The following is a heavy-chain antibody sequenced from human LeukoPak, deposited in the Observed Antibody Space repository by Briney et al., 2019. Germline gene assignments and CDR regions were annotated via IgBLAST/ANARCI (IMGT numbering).Heavy chain of an antibody. CDR2: INHSGST. Sequence: PSETLSLTCAVYGGSFSGYYWSWIRQPPGKGLEWIGEINHSGSTNSNPSLKSRVTISVDTSKNQFSLKLTSVTAADTAVYYCARVQPAAIVFRGLPDYWGQGTLVTVSS. D-gene: IGHD2-2*02. J-gene: IGHJ4*02. V-gene: IGHV4-34*01. CDR1: GGSFSGYY. CDR3: ARVQPAAIVFRGLPDY.